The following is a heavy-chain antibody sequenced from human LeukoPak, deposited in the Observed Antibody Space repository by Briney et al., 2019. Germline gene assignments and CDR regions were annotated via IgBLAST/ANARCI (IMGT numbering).Heavy chain of an antibody. D-gene: IGHD6-13*01. J-gene: IGHJ4*02. V-gene: IGHV3-23*01. CDR3: AKDSIAAAGGPRPFDY. CDR2: IGGSGGST. Sequence: GGSLRLSCAASGFTFSSYAMSWVRQAPGKGLEWVSAIGGSGGSTYYADSVKGRFTISRDNSKNTLYLQMNSLRAEDTAVYYCAKDSIAAAGGPRPFDYWGQGTLVTVSS. CDR1: GFTFSSYA.